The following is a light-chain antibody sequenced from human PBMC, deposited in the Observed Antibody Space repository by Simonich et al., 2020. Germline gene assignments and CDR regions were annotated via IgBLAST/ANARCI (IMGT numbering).Light chain of an antibody. CDR1: SSDVGGYNY. V-gene: IGLV2-14*01. CDR3: SSYTSSSTLV. CDR2: DVC. J-gene: IGLJ2*01. Sequence: QSALTQPASVSGSPGQSITISCTGTSSDVGGYNYVSWSQQHPGKAPKRMIYDVCKRPAGVSNRFSGSKSGNTASLTISGLQAEDEADYYCSSYTSSSTLVFGGGTKLTVL.